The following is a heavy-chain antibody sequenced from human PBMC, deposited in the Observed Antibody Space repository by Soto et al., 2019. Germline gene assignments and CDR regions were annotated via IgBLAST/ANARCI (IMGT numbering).Heavy chain of an antibody. J-gene: IGHJ6*02. V-gene: IGHV3-30*18. CDR2: ISDDGSNK. Sequence: GGSLRLSCAASGFTFSNYGMHWVRQAPGKGLEWVAFISDDGSNKYYVDPMKGRFTMSRDNSKRTLYLQMSSLRVEDTAVYYCTKRRNVLRFLEWSSGMEVWGQGTTVTVSS. D-gene: IGHD3-3*01. CDR3: TKRRNVLRFLEWSSGMEV. CDR1: GFTFSNYG.